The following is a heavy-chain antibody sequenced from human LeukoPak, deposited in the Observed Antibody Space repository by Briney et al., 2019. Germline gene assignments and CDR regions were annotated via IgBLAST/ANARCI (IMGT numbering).Heavy chain of an antibody. V-gene: IGHV4-59*01. Sequence: PSETLSLTCTVSGGSISSYYWSWIRQPPGKGLEWIGYIYYSGSTNYNPSLKSRVTISVDTSKNQFSLKLCSVTAADTAVYYCARGGYFDWLLPFDYWGQGTLVTVSS. CDR3: ARGGYFDWLLPFDY. D-gene: IGHD3-9*01. CDR1: GGSISSYY. CDR2: IYYSGST. J-gene: IGHJ4*02.